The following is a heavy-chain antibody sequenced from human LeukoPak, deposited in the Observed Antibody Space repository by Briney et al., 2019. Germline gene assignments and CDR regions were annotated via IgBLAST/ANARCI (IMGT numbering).Heavy chain of an antibody. J-gene: IGHJ6*02. CDR3: ANGLQYYYYYGMDV. CDR2: ISAYNGNT. V-gene: IGHV1-18*01. CDR1: GYTFTSYG. Sequence: GASVKVSCKASGYTFTSYGISWVRQAPGQGLEWMGWISAYNGNTNYAQKLQGRVTMTTDTSTSTAYMELRSLRSDDTAVYYCANGLQYYYYYGMDVWGQGTTVTVSS. D-gene: IGHD4-11*01.